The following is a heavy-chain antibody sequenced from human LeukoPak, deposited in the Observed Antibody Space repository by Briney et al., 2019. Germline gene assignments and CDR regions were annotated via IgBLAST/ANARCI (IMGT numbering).Heavy chain of an antibody. CDR1: GGSFSGYY. V-gene: IGHV4-34*01. J-gene: IGHJ4*02. CDR3: ARQAVRGVIMITYYFDY. CDR2: INHSGST. D-gene: IGHD3-10*01. Sequence: TSSETLSLTCAVYGGSFSGYYWSWIRQPPGKGLEWIGEINHSGSTNYNPSLKSRVTISVDTSKNQFSLKLSSVTAADTAVYYCARQAVRGVIMITYYFDYWGQGTLVTVSS.